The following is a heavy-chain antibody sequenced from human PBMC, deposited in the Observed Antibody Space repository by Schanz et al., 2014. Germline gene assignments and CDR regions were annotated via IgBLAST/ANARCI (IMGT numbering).Heavy chain of an antibody. CDR1: GFTFSNFA. CDR3: ARDRQQLVGRIGYYSGMDV. CDR2: ISYDGSHK. D-gene: IGHD6-13*01. J-gene: IGHJ6*02. Sequence: VQLVESGGGLVKPGGSLRLSCAASGFTFSNFAIHWVRQAPGKGLEWVAVISYDGSHKDYADSVKGRFTISRDNSKNTLSLQMNSLRAEDTAVYYCARDRQQLVGRIGYYSGMDVWGQGTTVTVSS. V-gene: IGHV3-30*04.